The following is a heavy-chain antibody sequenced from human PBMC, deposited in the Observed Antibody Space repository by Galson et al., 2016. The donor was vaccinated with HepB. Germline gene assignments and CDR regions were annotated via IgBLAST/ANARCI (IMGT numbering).Heavy chain of an antibody. D-gene: IGHD2-15*01. CDR3: ARERWWRFDD. CDR1: GFTFSSDW. J-gene: IGHJ4*02. V-gene: IGHV3-7*03. Sequence: SLRLSCAASGFTFSSDWMSWVRQAPGKGLECVAEINQDGSQKYYVDSVEGRFTISRDNARDSLYLQMNSLRAEDTAVYYCARERWWRFDDWGQGALVTVSS. CDR2: INQDGSQK.